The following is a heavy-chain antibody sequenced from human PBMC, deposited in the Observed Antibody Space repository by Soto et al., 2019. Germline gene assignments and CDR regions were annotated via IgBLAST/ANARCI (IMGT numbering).Heavy chain of an antibody. V-gene: IGHV3-30*18. J-gene: IGHJ4*02. CDR1: GFTFSSYG. Sequence: GGSLRLSCAASGFTFSSYGMHWVRQAPGKGLEWVAVISYDGSNKYYADSVKGRFTISRDNSKNTLYLQMNSLRAEDTAVYYCAKDGLLYGDALYFDYWGQGTLVTVSS. D-gene: IGHD4-17*01. CDR2: ISYDGSNK. CDR3: AKDGLLYGDALYFDY.